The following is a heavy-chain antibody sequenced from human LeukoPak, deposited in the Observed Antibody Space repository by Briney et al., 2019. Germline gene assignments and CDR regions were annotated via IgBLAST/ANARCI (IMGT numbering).Heavy chain of an antibody. CDR2: IIPIFGTA. D-gene: IGHD6-13*01. Sequence: SVKVSCKASGGTFSSYAISWVRQAPGQGLEWMGGIIPIFGTANYAQKFQGRVTITADKSTSTAYMELSSLRSEDTAVYYCACQYSSSWSLLRYYYMDVWGKGTTVTISS. CDR1: GGTFSSYA. V-gene: IGHV1-69*06. J-gene: IGHJ6*03. CDR3: ACQYSSSWSLLRYYYMDV.